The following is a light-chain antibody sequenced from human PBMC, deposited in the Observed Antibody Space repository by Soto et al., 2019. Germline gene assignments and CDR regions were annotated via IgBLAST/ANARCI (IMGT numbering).Light chain of an antibody. CDR1: SSDVGNYKD. CDR3: FSYTSSGTYV. V-gene: IGLV2-14*01. Sequence: SVLTQPASVSGSPGQSINISCTGTSSDVGNYKDVSWYQQHPANAHKLMIYEVSNRPSGVTNPFSVSKAGNTASLPISVLQPEDEADYYCFSYTSSGTYVFGTGTQVTVL. J-gene: IGLJ1*01. CDR2: EVS.